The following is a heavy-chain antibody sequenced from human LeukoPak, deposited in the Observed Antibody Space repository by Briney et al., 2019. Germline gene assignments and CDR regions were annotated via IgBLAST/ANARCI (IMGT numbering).Heavy chain of an antibody. CDR2: IWYDGSNK. CDR1: GFTFSSYG. D-gene: IGHD3-10*01. Sequence: QPGGSLRLSCAASGFTFSSYGMHWVRQAPGKGLEWVAVIWYDGSNKYYADSVKGRFTISRDNSKNTLYLQMNSLRAEDTAVYYCARPYYYGSGSFRGMDVWGQGTTVTVSS. J-gene: IGHJ6*02. CDR3: ARPYYYGSGSFRGMDV. V-gene: IGHV3-33*01.